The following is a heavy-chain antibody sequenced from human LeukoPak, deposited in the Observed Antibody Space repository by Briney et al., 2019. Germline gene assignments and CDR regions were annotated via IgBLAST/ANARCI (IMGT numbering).Heavy chain of an antibody. J-gene: IGHJ4*02. CDR1: GFSFSSYA. CDR2: ISSNGGSA. V-gene: IGHV3-64D*09. CDR3: VQYTNFSGDY. Sequence: PGGSLRLSCSASGFSFSSYAMHWVRQAPGKGLEYVSAISSNGGSALYADPVKGRFTISRDNSKNTLYLQMSSLRAEDTAIYYCVQYTNFSGDYWGQGTLVTVSS. D-gene: IGHD4-11*01.